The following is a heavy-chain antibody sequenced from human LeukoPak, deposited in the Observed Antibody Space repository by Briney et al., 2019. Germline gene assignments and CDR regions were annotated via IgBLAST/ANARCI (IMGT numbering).Heavy chain of an antibody. CDR2: ISTISII. J-gene: IGHJ6*02. CDR3: ARGHIVGATIAGMDV. D-gene: IGHD1-26*01. Sequence: GGSLRLSCAASGFTFSSYEMNWVRQAPWKGLEWVSYISTISIIYYADSVKGRFTISRDNAKNSLYLQMNSLRAEDTAVYYCARGHIVGATIAGMDVWGQGTTVTVSS. V-gene: IGHV3-48*03. CDR1: GFTFSSYE.